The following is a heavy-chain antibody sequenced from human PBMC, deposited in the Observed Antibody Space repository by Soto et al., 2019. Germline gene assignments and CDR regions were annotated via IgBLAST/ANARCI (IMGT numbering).Heavy chain of an antibody. J-gene: IGHJ4*02. CDR2: ISGSGQTT. CDR1: GFTFSSYA. D-gene: IGHD4-4*01. CDR3: AKSRGDSWTTYFFDY. Sequence: GGSLRLSCAASGFTFSSYAMSWVRQAPGEGLEWVSGISGSGQTTHYRDSVKGRFTISRDNFRNTLYLQVNSLRAEDTAIYFCAKSRGDSWTTYFFDYWGQGALVTVSS. V-gene: IGHV3-23*01.